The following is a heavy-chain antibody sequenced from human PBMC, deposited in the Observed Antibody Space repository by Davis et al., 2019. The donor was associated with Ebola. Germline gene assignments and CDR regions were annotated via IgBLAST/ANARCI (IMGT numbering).Heavy chain of an antibody. CDR2: IGTENDDI. CDR3: ARGNYFGSGSYYNGAYFFDY. J-gene: IGHJ4*02. V-gene: IGHV3-21*04. Sequence: PGGSLRLSCAASGFSFSTYGMHWVRQAPGKGLEWVSSIGTENDDIYYAESVKGRFIISRDNAEKSLYLHMNSLRAEDTAVYYCARGNYFGSGSYYNGAYFFDYWGQGTLVTVSS. CDR1: GFSFSTYG. D-gene: IGHD3-10*01.